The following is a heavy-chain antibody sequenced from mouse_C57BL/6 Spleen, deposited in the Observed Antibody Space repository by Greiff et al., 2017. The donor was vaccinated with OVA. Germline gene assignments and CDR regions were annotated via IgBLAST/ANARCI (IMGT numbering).Heavy chain of an antibody. V-gene: IGHV14-3*01. D-gene: IGHD2-4*01. Sequence: VQLQQSVAELVRPGASVKLSCTASGFNIKNTYMHWVKQRPEQGLEWIGRIDPANGNTKDAPKFQGKATITTDTTSNTSYLQLSSLTSEDTAIYYCARSGGYYDYGGFDYWGQGTTLTVSS. CDR3: ARSGGYYDYGGFDY. CDR1: GFNIKNTY. CDR2: IDPANGNT. J-gene: IGHJ2*01.